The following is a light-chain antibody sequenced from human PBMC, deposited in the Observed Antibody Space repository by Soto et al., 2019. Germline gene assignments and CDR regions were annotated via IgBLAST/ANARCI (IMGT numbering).Light chain of an antibody. CDR3: QQYRSYWT. CDR1: QSISSW. CDR2: DAS. Sequence: DIQMTQSPSTLSAPVGDRVTITCRASQSISSWLAWYQQKPGNAPKVLIYDASSLESGVPSRFSGSGSGTEFTLTISSLQPDDFATYYCQQYRSYWTFGQGTKVDIK. J-gene: IGKJ1*01. V-gene: IGKV1-5*01.